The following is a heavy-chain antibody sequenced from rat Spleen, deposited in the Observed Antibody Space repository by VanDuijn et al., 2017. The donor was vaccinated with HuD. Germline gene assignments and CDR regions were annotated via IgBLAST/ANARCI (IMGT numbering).Heavy chain of an antibody. D-gene: IGHD1-6*01. CDR3: ARPYTTDYYVMDA. V-gene: IGHV5-25*01. J-gene: IGHJ4*01. Sequence: EVQLVESDGGLVQPGRSLKLSCAASGFTFSDYYMAWVRQAPTKGLEWVASISPSGATTNYRDSVKGRFTISRDNARGTLYLQMDSLRSEDTASYYCARPYTTDYYVMDAWGQGASVTVSS. CDR1: GFTFSDYY. CDR2: ISPSGATT.